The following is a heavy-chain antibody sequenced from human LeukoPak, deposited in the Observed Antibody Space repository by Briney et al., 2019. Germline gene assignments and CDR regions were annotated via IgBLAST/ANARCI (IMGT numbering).Heavy chain of an antibody. CDR1: GFTFDDYA. CDR3: AKGNWGHFLVVPAAIRYFDY. V-gene: IGHV3-9*01. Sequence: QPGRSLRLSCAASGFTFDDYAMHWVRQAPGKGLEWVSGISWNSGSIGYADSVKGRFTISRDNAKNSLYLQMNSLRAEDTALYYCAKGNWGHFLVVPAAIRYFDYWGQGTLVTVSP. D-gene: IGHD2-2*02. J-gene: IGHJ4*02. CDR2: ISWNSGSI.